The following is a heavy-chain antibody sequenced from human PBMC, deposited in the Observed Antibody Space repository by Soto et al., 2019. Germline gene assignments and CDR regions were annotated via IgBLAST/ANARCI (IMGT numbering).Heavy chain of an antibody. CDR1: GYTFTSYH. J-gene: IGHJ6*02. CDR2: INPTGGST. D-gene: IGHD4-4*01. CDR3: VRLSTVTIRYYYYGMDV. Sequence: ASVKVSCKASGYTFTSYHMHWVRQAPGQGLEWMGIINPTGGSTTYAQKLQGRVTMTRDTSTSTVYMELSSLRSEDTAVYYCVRLSTVTIRYYYYGMDVWGQGTTVTVSS. V-gene: IGHV1-46*04.